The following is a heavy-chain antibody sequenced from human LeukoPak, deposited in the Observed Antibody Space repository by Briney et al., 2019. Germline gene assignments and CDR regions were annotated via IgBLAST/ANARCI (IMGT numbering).Heavy chain of an antibody. CDR2: IYSGGST. CDR1: GFTVSSNY. D-gene: IGHD5-18*01. J-gene: IGHJ4*02. CDR3: ARGGYSYGPQAY. Sequence: GGSLRLSCAASGFTVSSNYMSWVRQAPGKGREWVSVIYSGGSTYYADSVKGRSNISRDNYKNTLYLQMNSLRAEDTAVYYCARGGYSYGPQAYWGQGTLVTVSS. V-gene: IGHV3-53*01.